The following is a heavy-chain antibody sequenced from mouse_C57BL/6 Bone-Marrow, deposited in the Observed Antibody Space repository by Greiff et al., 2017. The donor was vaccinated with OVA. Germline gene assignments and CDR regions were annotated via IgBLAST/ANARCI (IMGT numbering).Heavy chain of an antibody. Sequence: EVNLVESGGGLVQPGGSLKLSCAASGFTFSDYYMYWVRQTPEKRLEWVAYISNGGGSTYYPDTVKGRFTISRDNAKNTLYLQMSRLKSEDTAVYYCARRGDYDNFDYWGQGTTLTVSS. J-gene: IGHJ2*01. CDR3: ARRGDYDNFDY. V-gene: IGHV5-12*01. CDR2: ISNGGGST. CDR1: GFTFSDYY. D-gene: IGHD2-4*01.